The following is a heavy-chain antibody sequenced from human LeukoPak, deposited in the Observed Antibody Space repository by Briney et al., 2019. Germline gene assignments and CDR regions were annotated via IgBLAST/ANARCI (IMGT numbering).Heavy chain of an antibody. CDR2: ISGDGKST. CDR3: ARRYGYFDY. V-gene: IGHV3-48*02. J-gene: IGHJ4*02. Sequence: GGALRLSCTASGFTFSSYPMYWVRQAPGKGLEWVSAISGDGKSTYYAESMKGRFTISRDNAKNSLYLQMNSLRDEDTAVYYCARRYGYFDYWGQGTLVTVSS. CDR1: GFTFSSYP. D-gene: IGHD3-10*01.